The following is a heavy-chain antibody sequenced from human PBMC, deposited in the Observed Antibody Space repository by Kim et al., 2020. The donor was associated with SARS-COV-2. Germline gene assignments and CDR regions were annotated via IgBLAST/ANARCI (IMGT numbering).Heavy chain of an antibody. Sequence: SETLSLTCTVSGGSISSSSYYWGWIRQPPGKGLEWIGSIYYSGSTYYNPSLKSRVTISVDTSKNQFSLQLSSVTAADTAVYYCARRSNMRDIYYDSSGADYWGQGTLVTVSS. CDR3: ARRSNMRDIYYDSSGADY. D-gene: IGHD3-22*01. CDR1: GGSISSSSYY. J-gene: IGHJ4*02. V-gene: IGHV4-39*01. CDR2: IYYSGST.